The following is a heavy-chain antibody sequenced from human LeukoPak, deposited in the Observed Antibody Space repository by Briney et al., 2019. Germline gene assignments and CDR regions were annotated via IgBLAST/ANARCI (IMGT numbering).Heavy chain of an antibody. D-gene: IGHD3-10*01. V-gene: IGHV4-34*01. CDR3: ARGDDTMVRGVRLFDY. Sequence: SETLSLTCTVSGGSISSYYWSWIRQPPGKGLEWIGEINHSGSTNYNPSLKSRVTISVDTSKNQFSLKLSSVTAADTAVYYCARGDDTMVRGVRLFDYWGQGTLVTVSS. J-gene: IGHJ4*02. CDR2: INHSGST. CDR1: GGSISSYY.